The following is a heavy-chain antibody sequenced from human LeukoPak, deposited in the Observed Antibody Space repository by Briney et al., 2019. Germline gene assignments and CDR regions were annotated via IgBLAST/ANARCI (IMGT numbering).Heavy chain of an antibody. CDR2: MNPNSGNT. Sequence: ASVKVSCKASGYTFTSYDINWVRQATGQGLEWMGWMNPNSGNTGYAQKFQGRVTITADESTSTAYMELSSLRSEDTAVYYCARDFVPSFKVPARVWGQGTLVTVSS. D-gene: IGHD2-2*01. CDR3: ARDFVPSFKVPARV. V-gene: IGHV1-8*01. J-gene: IGHJ4*02. CDR1: GYTFTSYD.